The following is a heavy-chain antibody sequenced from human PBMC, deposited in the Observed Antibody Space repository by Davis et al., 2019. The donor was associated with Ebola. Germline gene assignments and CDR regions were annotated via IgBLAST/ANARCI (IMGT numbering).Heavy chain of an antibody. D-gene: IGHD5-18*01. J-gene: IGHJ6*02. V-gene: IGHV3-30*03. CDR1: GFTFSSYG. CDR2: ISYDGSNK. Sequence: GGSLRLSCAASGFTFSSYGMHWVRQAPGKGLEWVAVISYDGSNKYYADSAKGRFTISRDNSKNTLYLQMNSLRAEDTAVYYCARDLNGDTAMVLYYYYGMDVWGQGTTVTVSS. CDR3: ARDLNGDTAMVLYYYYGMDV.